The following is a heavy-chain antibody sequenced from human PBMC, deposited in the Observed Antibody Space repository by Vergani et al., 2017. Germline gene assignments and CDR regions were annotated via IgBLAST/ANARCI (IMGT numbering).Heavy chain of an antibody. V-gene: IGHV1-18*01. D-gene: IGHD2-2*01. Sequence: QVQLVQSGAEVKKPGASVKVSCKASGYTFTSYGISWVRQAPGQGLEWMGWISAYNGNTNYAQKLQGRVTMTTDTSTSTAYMELRSLRSDDTAVYYCARVLPLPIVVVPEAIIPHDAFDIWGQGTMVAVSS. CDR3: ARVLPLPIVVVPEAIIPHDAFDI. CDR2: ISAYNGNT. J-gene: IGHJ3*02. CDR1: GYTFTSYG.